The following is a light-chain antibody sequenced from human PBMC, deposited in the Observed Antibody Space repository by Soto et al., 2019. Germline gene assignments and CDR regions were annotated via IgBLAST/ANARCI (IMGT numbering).Light chain of an antibody. CDR1: QTISSW. CDR3: QHYNGYSEA. J-gene: IGKJ1*01. Sequence: DIQMTQSPSTLSGSVGDRVTITCRASQTISSWLAWYQQKPGKAPKLLIYKESTLKSGVPSRFSGSGSGTEFTLTNSRLQAYDFATYYCQHYNGYSEAFGQGTKVELK. V-gene: IGKV1-5*03. CDR2: KES.